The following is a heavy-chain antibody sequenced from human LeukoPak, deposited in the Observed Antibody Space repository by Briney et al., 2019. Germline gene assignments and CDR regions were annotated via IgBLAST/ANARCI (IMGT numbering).Heavy chain of an antibody. Sequence: GASVKVSCKASGYTFTGYYMHWVRQAPGQGLEWMGWINPNSGGTNYAQKFQGRVTITADKSTSTAYMELSSLRSEDTAVYYCARAPETYSSSWYNWFDPWGQGTLVTVSS. CDR3: ARAPETYSSSWYNWFDP. D-gene: IGHD6-13*01. J-gene: IGHJ5*02. CDR2: INPNSGGT. V-gene: IGHV1-2*02. CDR1: GYTFTGYY.